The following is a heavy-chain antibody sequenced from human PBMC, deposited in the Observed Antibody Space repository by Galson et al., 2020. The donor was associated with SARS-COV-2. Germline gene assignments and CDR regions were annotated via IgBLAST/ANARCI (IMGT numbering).Heavy chain of an antibody. CDR1: GFTFTSYS. CDR3: VRDQDWAFDL. CDR2: IRGGTSI. V-gene: IGHV3-48*04. D-gene: IGHD3-9*01. J-gene: IGHJ3*01. Sequence: GESLKISCATSGFTFTSYSFNWVRQAPGKGLEWISYIRGGTSITYAESVRGRFTASRDNGRETVFLQMTSLRAEDTAVYFCVRDQDWAFDLWGQGTLVTVSS.